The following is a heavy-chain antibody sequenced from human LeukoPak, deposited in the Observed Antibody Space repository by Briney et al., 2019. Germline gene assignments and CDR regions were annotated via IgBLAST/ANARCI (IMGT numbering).Heavy chain of an antibody. CDR2: IYSGGST. V-gene: IGHV3-66*01. D-gene: IGHD1-26*01. CDR3: ARVRVGALFDY. CDR1: GFTVSSDY. Sequence: GGSLRLSCAASGFTVSSDYMSWVRQAPGKGLEWVSVIYSGGSTYYADSVKGRFTISRDNSKNTLYLQMNSLRAEDTAVYYCARVRVGALFDYWGQGTLVTVSS. J-gene: IGHJ4*02.